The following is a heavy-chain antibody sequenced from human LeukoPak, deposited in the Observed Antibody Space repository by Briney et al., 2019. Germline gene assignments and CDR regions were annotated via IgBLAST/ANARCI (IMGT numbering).Heavy chain of an antibody. V-gene: IGHV4-59*02. D-gene: IGHD6-13*01. Sequence: SETLSLTCTVSGGPVSGYYWSWLRQPPGKGLEWIGYIYYSGSTNYNPSLNSRVTLSVDTSKNQFSLNLVSVTAADKAVYFCARLRTAAAGFDYWGQGTLVTVSS. CDR2: IYYSGST. CDR3: ARLRTAAAGFDY. J-gene: IGHJ4*02. CDR1: GGPVSGYY.